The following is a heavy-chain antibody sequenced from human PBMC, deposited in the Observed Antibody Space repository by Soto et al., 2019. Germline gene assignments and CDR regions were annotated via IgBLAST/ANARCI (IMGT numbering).Heavy chain of an antibody. J-gene: IGHJ5*02. Sequence: SLRLSCSASGFIYSSCAMHWVRQVPGKGLEWLAVVSHDGTLYPYADSVKGRFTISRDNSRKMLYLQMNSLRLRSVTAADTAVYYCARQERSYFGPGWFDTWGQGALVTVSS. V-gene: IGHV3-30*03. CDR3: ARQERSYFGPGWFDT. CDR2: VSHDGTLY. D-gene: IGHD3-10*01. CDR1: GFIYSSCA.